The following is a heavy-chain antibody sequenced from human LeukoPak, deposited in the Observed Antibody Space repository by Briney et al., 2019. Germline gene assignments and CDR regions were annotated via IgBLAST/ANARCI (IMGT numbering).Heavy chain of an antibody. J-gene: IGHJ4*02. V-gene: IGHV3-23*01. CDR1: GFIFSIYA. CDR2: ISGSGGTA. Sequence: PGGSLRLSCAASGFIFSIYAMSWVRQAPGKGLEWVSAISGSGGTAYYADSVKGRFTISRDKSKNTLYLQMNSLRAEDTAVYYCAKKGYYDGSGYYMYYFDHWGQGTLVTVSS. CDR3: AKKGYYDGSGYYMYYFDH. D-gene: IGHD3-22*01.